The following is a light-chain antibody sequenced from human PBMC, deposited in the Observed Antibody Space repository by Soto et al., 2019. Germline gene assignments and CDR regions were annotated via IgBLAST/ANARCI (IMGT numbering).Light chain of an antibody. V-gene: IGLV2-8*01. J-gene: IGLJ1*01. Sequence: QSVLTQPPSASGSPGQSATVPCPETSRDVGGYTYVSWYEQHPGKDPKLMIYEVTKRPSGVPDRFSGSKSGNTASLTVSGLQADDEADYYCSSYAGSNNSYVFGTGTKVTVL. CDR2: EVT. CDR1: SRDVGGYTY. CDR3: SSYAGSNNSYV.